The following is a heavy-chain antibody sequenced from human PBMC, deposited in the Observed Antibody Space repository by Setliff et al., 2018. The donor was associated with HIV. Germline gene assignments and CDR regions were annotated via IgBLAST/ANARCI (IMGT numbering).Heavy chain of an antibody. Sequence: PGGSLRLSCAVSGFTFISYGMYWVRQAPGKGLEWVAFIRYDGSYRYYVDSVKGRFTISRDNVKNSLYLQMNSLRAEDTAVYYCARDRYSGSSTDYWGQGTLVTVSS. D-gene: IGHD1-26*01. CDR2: IRYDGSYR. V-gene: IGHV3-30*02. CDR3: ARDRYSGSSTDY. CDR1: GFTFISYG. J-gene: IGHJ4*02.